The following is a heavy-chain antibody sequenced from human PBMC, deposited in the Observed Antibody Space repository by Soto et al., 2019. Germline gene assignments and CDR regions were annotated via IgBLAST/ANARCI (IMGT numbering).Heavy chain of an antibody. J-gene: IGHJ3*02. CDR3: ARAGSGWYGDDAFDI. Sequence: PGGSLRLSCAACGFTFSSYWMHWVRQAPGKGLVWVSRINSDGSSTSYADSVKGRFTISRDNAKNTLYLQMNSLRAEDTAVYYCARAGSGWYGDDAFDIWGQGTMVTVSS. CDR1: GFTFSSYW. CDR2: INSDGSST. V-gene: IGHV3-74*01. D-gene: IGHD6-19*01.